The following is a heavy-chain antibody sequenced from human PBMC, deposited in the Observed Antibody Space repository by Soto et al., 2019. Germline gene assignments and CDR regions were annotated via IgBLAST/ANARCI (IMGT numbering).Heavy chain of an antibody. CDR2: INHSGSA. Sequence: SETLSLTCDVNGGSFSGYIWTWIRQTPGKGRQWIGQINHSGSAVYNPSLRDRDTNSAMSNNQFTLDLSSMTAADTALFYCTRGLLSGSSYSGGWYYFDSWGQGTMVTVS. V-gene: IGHV4-34*01. CDR3: TRGLLSGSSYSGGWYYFDS. D-gene: IGHD1-26*01. J-gene: IGHJ4*02. CDR1: GGSFSGYI.